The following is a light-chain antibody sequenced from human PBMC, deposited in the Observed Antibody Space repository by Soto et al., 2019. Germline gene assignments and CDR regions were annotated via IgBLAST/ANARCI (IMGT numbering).Light chain of an antibody. J-gene: IGLJ3*02. CDR2: EVS. V-gene: IGLV2-23*02. CDR1: SSDVGSYNF. CDR3: CSYAGGRSWV. Sequence: QSVLTQPASVSGSPGQSITISCTGSSSDVGSYNFVSWYQQYPGKAPNLMIYEVSKWPSGVSNRFSGSKSGNTASLTISGRQAEDEADYYCCSYAGGRSWVFGGGTKLTVL.